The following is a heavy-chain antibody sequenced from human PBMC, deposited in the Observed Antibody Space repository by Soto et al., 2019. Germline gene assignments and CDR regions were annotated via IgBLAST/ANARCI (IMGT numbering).Heavy chain of an antibody. CDR3: AKDDVKGDDVWLVGT. J-gene: IGHJ5*02. D-gene: IGHD2-21*01. V-gene: IGHV3-23*01. Sequence: PGGSLRLSCAASGFTLGSYSMSWVRQAPGKALEWVSSISQSSAYTHYADSVKGRFTISRDDSRSTLFLQMNSLRAEDTAVYYCAKDDVKGDDVWLVGTWGQGILVTVSS. CDR2: ISQSSAYT. CDR1: GFTLGSYS.